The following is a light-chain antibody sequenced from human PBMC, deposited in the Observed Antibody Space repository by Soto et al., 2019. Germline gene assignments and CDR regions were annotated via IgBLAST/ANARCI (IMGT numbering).Light chain of an antibody. CDR3: QKYNSAPHT. CDR2: AAS. CDR1: QGISNY. Sequence: DIQMTQSPSSLSASVGDRVTITCRASQGISNYLAWYQQKPGKVPKLLIYAASTLQSGVPSRFSGSGSGTDFPITMSSLQPEDVATYFCQKYNSAPHTFGGWTKVEIK. V-gene: IGKV1-27*01. J-gene: IGKJ4*01.